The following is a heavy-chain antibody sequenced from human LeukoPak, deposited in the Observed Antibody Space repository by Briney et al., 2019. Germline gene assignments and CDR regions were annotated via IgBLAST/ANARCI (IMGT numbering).Heavy chain of an antibody. D-gene: IGHD2-8*01. CDR1: GGSFSNYF. J-gene: IGHJ6*03. CDR3: AREAGLIYFYYIDV. CDR2: IYPSGNT. Sequence: SETLSLTCSVSGGSFSNYFWSWVRQPAGKGLEWIGRIYPSGNTNYNPSLKSRVTLSVDTSKTQFYLSLSSVTAADTAVYYCAREAGLIYFYYIDVWGKGTTVTVSS. V-gene: IGHV4-4*07.